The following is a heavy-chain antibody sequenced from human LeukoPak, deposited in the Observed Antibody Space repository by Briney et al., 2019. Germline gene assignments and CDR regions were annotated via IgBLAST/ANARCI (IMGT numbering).Heavy chain of an antibody. CDR1: AGSISLYNTYY. CDR3: ARTGGPTYKSSWFI. D-gene: IGHD6-13*01. Sequence: SETLSLTCTVSAGSISLYNTYYWNWIRQPPGKGLEWIGYIYYSGSTNYNPSLKSRVTISADTSKNQLSLKLSSVTAADTAVYYCARTGGPTYKSSWFIWGQGTMVTVSS. CDR2: IYYSGST. V-gene: IGHV4-59*01. J-gene: IGHJ3*02.